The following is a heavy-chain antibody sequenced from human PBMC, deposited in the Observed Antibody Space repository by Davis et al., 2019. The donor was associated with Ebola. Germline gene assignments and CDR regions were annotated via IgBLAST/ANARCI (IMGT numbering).Heavy chain of an antibody. D-gene: IGHD6-6*01. CDR1: GYTFTHYG. CDR2: INPHNGNT. V-gene: IGHV1-18*04. J-gene: IGHJ5*02. Sequence: ASVKVSCKASGYTFTHYGITWVRQAPGQGLEWMGWINPHNGNTNYAQNVQGRVTMTTDTSTSTAYMELRSLRSDDTAVYYCARCIAAPNWFDPWGQGTLVTVSS. CDR3: ARCIAAPNWFDP.